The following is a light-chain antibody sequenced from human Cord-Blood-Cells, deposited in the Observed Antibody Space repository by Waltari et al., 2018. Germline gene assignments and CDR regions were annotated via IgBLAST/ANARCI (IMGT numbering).Light chain of an antibody. J-gene: IGLJ3*02. CDR3: AAWDDSLNGPV. CDR1: SSNIGNNA. Sequence: QSVLTQPPSVPEAPRQRVPISCSGSSSNIGNNAVNWYQQLPGKAPKLLIYYDDLLPSGVSDRFSGSKSGTSASLAISGLQSEDEADYYCAAWDDSLNGPVFGGGTKLTVL. CDR2: YDD. V-gene: IGLV1-36*01.